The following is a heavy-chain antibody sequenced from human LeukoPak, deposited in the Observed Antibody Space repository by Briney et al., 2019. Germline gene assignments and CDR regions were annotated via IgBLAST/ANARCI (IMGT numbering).Heavy chain of an antibody. D-gene: IGHD3-22*01. J-gene: IGHJ4*02. CDR1: GFTFSSYG. Sequence: GGSLRLSCAASGFTFSSYGMSWVRQAPGKGLEWVGRIKTKTDGGTTDYAAPVKGRFTISRDDSKNTLYLQMNSLKTEDTAVYYCTTVIVDYYFDYWGQGTLVTVSS. CDR2: IKTKTDGGTT. V-gene: IGHV3-15*01. CDR3: TTVIVDYYFDY.